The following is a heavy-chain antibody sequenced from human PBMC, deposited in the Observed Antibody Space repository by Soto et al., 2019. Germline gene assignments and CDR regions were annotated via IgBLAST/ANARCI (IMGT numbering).Heavy chain of an antibody. J-gene: IGHJ6*02. CDR2: ISYDGSNK. D-gene: IGHD1-7*01. V-gene: IGHV3-30-3*01. CDR3: ARAFNPFELGYYYYYGMDV. CDR1: GFTFSSYA. Sequence: VQLLESGGGLVQPGGSLRLSCAASGFTFSSYAMSWVRQAPGKGLEWVAVISYDGSNKYYADSVKGRFTISRDNSKNTLYLQMNSLRAEDTAVYYCARAFNPFELGYYYYYGMDVWGQGTTVTVSS.